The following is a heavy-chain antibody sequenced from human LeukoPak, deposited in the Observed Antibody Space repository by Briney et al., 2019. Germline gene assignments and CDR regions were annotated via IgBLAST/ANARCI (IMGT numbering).Heavy chain of an antibody. CDR1: GFTFSSYA. V-gene: IGHV3-23*01. CDR2: ISGSGGST. D-gene: IGHD5-18*01. J-gene: IGHJ6*03. CDR3: ASSGRGYSYGYLYYYYYMDV. Sequence: GGSLRLSCAASGFTFSSYAMSWVRQAPGKGLEWVSAISGSGGSTYYADSVKGRFTISRDNSKNTLYLQMNSLRAEDTAVYYCASSGRGYSYGYLYYYYYMDVWGKGTTVTVSS.